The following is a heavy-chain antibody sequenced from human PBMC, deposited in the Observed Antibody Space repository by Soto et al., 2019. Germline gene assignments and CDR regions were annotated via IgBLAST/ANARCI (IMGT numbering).Heavy chain of an antibody. CDR2: ITTSSAYI. CDR1: GFTFNTYD. J-gene: IGHJ5*01. CDR3: VRSGTARLLRCGWFDS. D-gene: IGHD2-21*01. V-gene: IGHV3-21*01. Sequence: EVQLVESGGGLVKPGGSLRLSCAASGFTFNTYDMNWVRQAPGKGLEWVSSITTSSAYIYYANSLKGRSPISRDNAKNSLCLQMNSLRAEETAVYYCVRSGTARLLRCGWFDSWRHRTLVHVSS.